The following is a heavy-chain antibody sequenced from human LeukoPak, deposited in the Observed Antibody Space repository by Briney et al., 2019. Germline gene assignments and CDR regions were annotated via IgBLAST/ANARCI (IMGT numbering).Heavy chain of an antibody. J-gene: IGHJ4*02. CDR1: GATFSSYA. CDR3: ANLPTIAAAEFTDSY. CDR2: INPNSGGT. V-gene: IGHV1-2*02. Sequence: ASVKVSCKASGATFSSYAISWVRQAPGQGLEWMGWINPNSGGTNYAQKFQGRVTMTRDTSISTAYMELSRLRSDDTAVYYCANLPTIAAAEFTDSYWGQGTLVTVSS. D-gene: IGHD6-13*01.